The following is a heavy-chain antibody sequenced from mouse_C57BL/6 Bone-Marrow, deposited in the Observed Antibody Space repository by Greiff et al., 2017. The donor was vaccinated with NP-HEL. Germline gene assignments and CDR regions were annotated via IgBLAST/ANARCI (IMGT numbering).Heavy chain of an antibody. V-gene: IGHV3-6*01. D-gene: IGHD2-5*01. Sequence: EVQVVESGPGLVKPSQSLSLTCSVTGYSITSGYYWNWIRQFPGNKLEWMGYISYDGSNNYNPSLKNRISITRDTSKNQFFLKLNSVTTEDTATYYCARGRYYSNYPFAYWGQGTLVTVSA. CDR2: ISYDGSN. CDR3: ARGRYYSNYPFAY. J-gene: IGHJ3*01. CDR1: GYSITSGYY.